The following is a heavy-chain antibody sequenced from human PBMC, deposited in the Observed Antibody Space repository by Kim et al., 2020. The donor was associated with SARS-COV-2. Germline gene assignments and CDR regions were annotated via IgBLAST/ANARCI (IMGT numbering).Heavy chain of an antibody. J-gene: IGHJ2*01. D-gene: IGHD5-12*01. CDR1: GGSISSGSYY. CDR3: AHETPVRDGYNSPHWYFDL. CDR2: IYTSGST. V-gene: IGHV4-61*02. Sequence: SETLSLTCTVSGGSISSGSYYWSWIRQPAGKGLEWIGRIYTSGSTNYNPSLKSRVTISVDTSKNQFSLKLSSVTAADTAVYYCAHETPVRDGYNSPHWYFDLCGRGTLVTVSS.